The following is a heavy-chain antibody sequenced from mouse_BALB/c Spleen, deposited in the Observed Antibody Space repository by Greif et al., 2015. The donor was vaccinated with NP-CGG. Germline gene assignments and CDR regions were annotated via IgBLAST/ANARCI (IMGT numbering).Heavy chain of an antibody. Sequence: VQLQQSGAELVRPGTSVKVSCKASGYAFTNYLIEWVKQRPGQGLEWIGVINPGSGGTNYNEKFKGKATLTADKSSSTAYMQLSSLTSDVSAVYFCARGARDGNPLPYWGQGTLVTVSA. D-gene: IGHD2-1*01. V-gene: IGHV1-54*01. CDR2: INPGSGGT. CDR3: ARGARDGNPLPY. J-gene: IGHJ3*01. CDR1: GYAFTNYL.